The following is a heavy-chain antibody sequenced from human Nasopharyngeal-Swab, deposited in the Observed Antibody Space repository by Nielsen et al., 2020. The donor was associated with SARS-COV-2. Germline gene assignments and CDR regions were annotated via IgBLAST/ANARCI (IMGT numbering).Heavy chain of an antibody. J-gene: IGHJ3*02. V-gene: IGHV4-59*01. CDR3: ARDSGYSYGYRLDAFDI. D-gene: IGHD5-18*01. CDR2: IYYSGST. CDR1: GGSFSGYY. Sequence: GSLRLSCAVYGGSFSGYYWSWIRQPPGKGLEWIGYIYYSGSTNYNPSLKSRVTISVDTSKNQFSLKLSSVTAADTAVYYCARDSGYSYGYRLDAFDIWGQGTMVTVSS.